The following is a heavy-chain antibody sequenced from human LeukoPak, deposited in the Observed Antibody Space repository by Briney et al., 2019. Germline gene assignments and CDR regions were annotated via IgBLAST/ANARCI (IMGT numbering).Heavy chain of an antibody. CDR3: ARVRDGSGSYSDY. D-gene: IGHD3-10*01. V-gene: IGHV4-39*07. Sequence: SETLSLTCTVSGGSISSSSYYWGWIRQPPGKGLEWIGSIHYSGSIYYNPSLKSRVTISVDTSKNQFSLKLSSVTAADTAVYYCARVRDGSGSYSDYWGQGTLVTVSS. J-gene: IGHJ4*02. CDR2: IHYSGSI. CDR1: GGSISSSSYY.